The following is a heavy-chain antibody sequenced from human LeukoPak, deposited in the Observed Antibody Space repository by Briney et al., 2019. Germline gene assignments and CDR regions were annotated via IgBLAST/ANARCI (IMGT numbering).Heavy chain of an antibody. CDR3: ARGQSSGRYGFDY. D-gene: IGHD6-19*01. CDR1: GVSFSGYY. J-gene: IGHJ4*02. V-gene: IGHV4-34*01. Sequence: PSETLSLTCAVYGVSFSGYYWSWIRQPPGKGLEWIGEINHSGSTNYNPSLKSRVTISVDTSKNQFSLKLSSVTAADTAVYYCARGQSSGRYGFDYWGQGTLVTVSS. CDR2: INHSGST.